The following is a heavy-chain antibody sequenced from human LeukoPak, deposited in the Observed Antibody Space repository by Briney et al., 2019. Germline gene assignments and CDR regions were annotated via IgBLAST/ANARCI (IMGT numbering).Heavy chain of an antibody. CDR3: ARAVEWLLLATYFDY. J-gene: IGHJ4*02. CDR1: GFTFSSYS. V-gene: IGHV3-21*04. D-gene: IGHD3-3*01. Sequence: KSGGSLRLSCAASGFTFSSYSMNWVRQAPGKGLEWVSSISSSSSYIYYADSVKGRFTISRDNAKNSLYLQMNSLRAEDTALYYCARAVEWLLLATYFDYWGQGTLVTVSS. CDR2: ISSSSSYI.